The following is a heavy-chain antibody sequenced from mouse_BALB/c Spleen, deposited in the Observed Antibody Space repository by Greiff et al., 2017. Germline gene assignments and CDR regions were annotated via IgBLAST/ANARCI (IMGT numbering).Heavy chain of an antibody. J-gene: IGHJ4*01. V-gene: IGHV1-20*02. CDR2: INPYNGDT. D-gene: IGHD1-1*01. CDR1: GYSFTGYF. Sequence: VQLKESGPELVKPGASVKISCKASGYSFTGYFMNWVMQSHGKSLEWIGRINPYNGDTFYNQKFKGKATLTVDKSSSTAHMELRSLASEDSAVYYCARYTTVDYAMDYWGQGTSVTVSS. CDR3: ARYTTVDYAMDY.